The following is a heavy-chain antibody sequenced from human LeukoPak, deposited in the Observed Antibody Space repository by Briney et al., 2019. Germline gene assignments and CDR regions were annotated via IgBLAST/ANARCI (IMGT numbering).Heavy chain of an antibody. V-gene: IGHV3-23*01. CDR2: ISWSGGST. CDR3: AKDLARSGSQDAFDI. J-gene: IGHJ3*02. CDR1: GFTYSRYA. Sequence: PGGSLSLSCAASGFTYSRYAMSWVRQPPGKGLEWGSAISWSGGSTYYADSVTGRFTIPRDNYKNTLYLQMNHLRADARAVYYVAKDLARSGSQDAFDIWGQGTMVTVSS. D-gene: IGHD6-25*01.